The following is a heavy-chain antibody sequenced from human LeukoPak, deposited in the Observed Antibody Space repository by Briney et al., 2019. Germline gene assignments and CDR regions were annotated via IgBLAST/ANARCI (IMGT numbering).Heavy chain of an antibody. V-gene: IGHV4-39*07. CDR1: GGSISSSSYY. CDR3: ARVWLTGFDY. J-gene: IGHJ4*02. CDR2: IYYSGST. Sequence: SETLSLTCTVSGGSISSSSYYWGWIRQPPGKGLEWIGSIYYSGSTYYNPSLKSRVTISVDTSKNQFSLKLSSVTAADTAVYYCARVWLTGFDYWGQGTLVTVSS. D-gene: IGHD3-9*01.